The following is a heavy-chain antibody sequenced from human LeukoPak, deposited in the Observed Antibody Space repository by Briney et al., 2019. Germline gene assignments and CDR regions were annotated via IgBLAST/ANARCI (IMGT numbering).Heavy chain of an antibody. CDR2: IIPIFGTA. V-gene: IGHV1-69*06. CDR1: GGTFSSYA. Sequence: GASVKVSCKASGGTFSSYAISWVRQAPGQGLEWMGGIIPIFGTANYAQKFQGRVTITADKSTSTAYMELSSLRAEDTAVYYCARYYDILTGYYSFDYWGQGTLVTVSS. CDR3: ARYYDILTGYYSFDY. J-gene: IGHJ4*02. D-gene: IGHD3-9*01.